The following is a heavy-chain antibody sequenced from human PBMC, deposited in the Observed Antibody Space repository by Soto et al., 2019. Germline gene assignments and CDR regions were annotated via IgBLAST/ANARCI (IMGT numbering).Heavy chain of an antibody. V-gene: IGHV1-46*01. CDR2: INPSGGST. D-gene: IGHD1-1*01. Sequence: ASVKVSCKASGYTFTGYYMHWVRQAHGQGLEWMGIINPSGGSTSYAQRFQGRVTMTRDTSTSTVYMELSSLRSEDTAVYYCARDRIGMGNWNPPAYYYYGMDVWGQGTTVTVSS. CDR3: ARDRIGMGNWNPPAYYYYGMDV. CDR1: GYTFTGYY. J-gene: IGHJ6*02.